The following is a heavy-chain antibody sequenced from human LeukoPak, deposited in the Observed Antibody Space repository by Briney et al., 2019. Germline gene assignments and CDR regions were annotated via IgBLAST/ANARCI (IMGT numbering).Heavy chain of an antibody. J-gene: IGHJ4*02. Sequence: SVNVSCKASGGTFSSYAISWVRQATGQGLEWVGGIIPIFGTANYAQKFQGRVTITADESTSTAYMELSSLRSEDTAVYYCARMEAGIAAAGYFDYWGQGTLVTVSS. D-gene: IGHD6-13*01. CDR2: IIPIFGTA. CDR3: ARMEAGIAAAGYFDY. V-gene: IGHV1-69*13. CDR1: GGTFSSYA.